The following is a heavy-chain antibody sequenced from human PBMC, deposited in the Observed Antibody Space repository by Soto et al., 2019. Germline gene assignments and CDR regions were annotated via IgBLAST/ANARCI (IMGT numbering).Heavy chain of an antibody. Sequence: EAQLVESGGGLVQPGGSLRLSCAASGFTFSSEWMSWVRQAPGKGPEWVANINQDASEKHYVDSVRCRFTISRDNAKNSLFLQVNSLTAEDTAVYYCARGVVRGQGTLVTVSS. CDR3: ARGVV. CDR2: INQDASEK. V-gene: IGHV3-7*04. CDR1: GFTFSSEW. D-gene: IGHD2-15*01. J-gene: IGHJ4*02.